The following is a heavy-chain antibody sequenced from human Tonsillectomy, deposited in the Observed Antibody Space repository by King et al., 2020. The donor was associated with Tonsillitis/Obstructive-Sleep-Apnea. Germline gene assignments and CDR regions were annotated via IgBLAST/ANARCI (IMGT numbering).Heavy chain of an antibody. V-gene: IGHV4-39*01. CDR3: ARPRVVPAARIDP. D-gene: IGHD2-2*01. CDR2: IYYSGST. Sequence: QLQESGPGLVKPSETLSLTCTVSGGSISSSSYYWGWIRQPPGKGLEWIGSIYYSGSTYYNPSLKSRVTISVDTSKNQFSLKLSSVTAADTAVYYCARPRVVPAARIDPWGQGTLVTVSS. CDR1: GGSISSSSYY. J-gene: IGHJ5*02.